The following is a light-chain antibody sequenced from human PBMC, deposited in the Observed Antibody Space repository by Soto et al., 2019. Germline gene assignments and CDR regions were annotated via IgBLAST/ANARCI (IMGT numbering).Light chain of an antibody. CDR2: EVS. V-gene: IGLV2-14*01. CDR1: SSDVGGYNY. CDR3: SSYTSSSTPYV. J-gene: IGLJ1*01. Sequence: QSALTQPASVSGSPGQSITISCTGTSSDVGGYNYVSWYQQHPGKAPKLMIYEVSNRPSGVSNRFSGSKSGNTASLIISGLQAEDEADYYCSSYTSSSTPYVFGTGTKVT.